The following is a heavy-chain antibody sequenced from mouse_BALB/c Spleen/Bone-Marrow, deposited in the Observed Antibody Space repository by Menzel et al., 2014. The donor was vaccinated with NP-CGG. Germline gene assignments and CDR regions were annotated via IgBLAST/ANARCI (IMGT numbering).Heavy chain of an antibody. CDR1: GYAFXISW. CDR3: ARSDGYRAMDY. V-gene: IGHV1-82*01. D-gene: IGHD2-3*01. J-gene: IGHJ4*01. Sequence: QVQLQQSGPELVKPGASVKISCKAPGYAFXISWMNWVKQRPGQGLEWIGRIYPGDGDTYYNGQFKGKATLTADKSSSTAYMQLSSLTSVDSAVYFCARSDGYRAMDYWGQGTSVTVSS. CDR2: IYPGDGDT.